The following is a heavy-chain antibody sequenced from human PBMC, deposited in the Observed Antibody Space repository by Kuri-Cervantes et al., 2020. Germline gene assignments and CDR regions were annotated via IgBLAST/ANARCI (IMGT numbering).Heavy chain of an antibody. Sequence: GESLKISCAASGFTFSSYAMSWVRQAPGKGLEWVSAISGSGGSTYYADSVKGRFTISRDNSKNTLYLQMNSLRAEDTAVYYCARVVAVAGAPFDYWGQGTLVTVSS. J-gene: IGHJ4*02. CDR1: GFTFSSYA. CDR2: ISGSGGST. V-gene: IGHV3-23*01. CDR3: ARVVAVAGAPFDY. D-gene: IGHD6-19*01.